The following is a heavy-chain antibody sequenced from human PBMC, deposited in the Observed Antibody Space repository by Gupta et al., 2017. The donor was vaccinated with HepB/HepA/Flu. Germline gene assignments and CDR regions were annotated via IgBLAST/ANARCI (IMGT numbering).Heavy chain of an antibody. Sequence: EVQLVESGGGLVQPGGSLRLSCAASGFTFSRYWMNWVRQAPGKGLEWVANIKEDGSEKYYVDSVKGRFTISSDTAKNSLYLQMNSLRAEDTAVYYCARVLGSTSWFFFVGWGHGTLVTVSS. CDR2: IKEDGSEK. D-gene: IGHD6-13*01. V-gene: IGHV3-7*01. CDR1: GFTFSRYW. J-gene: IGHJ4*01. CDR3: ARVLGSTSWFFFVG.